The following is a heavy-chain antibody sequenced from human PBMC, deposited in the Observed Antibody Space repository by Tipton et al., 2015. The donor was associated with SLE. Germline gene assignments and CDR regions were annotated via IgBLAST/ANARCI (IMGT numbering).Heavy chain of an antibody. CDR3: ASLYSSSWWFDS. D-gene: IGHD6-13*01. CDR1: GGSFSGYY. J-gene: IGHJ5*01. CDR2: INHSGST. V-gene: IGHV4-34*01. Sequence: LRLSCAVYGGSFSGYYWSWIRQPPGKGLEWIGEINHSGSTNYNPSLKSRVTISVDTSKNQFSLKLNSVTAADTAVYYCASLYSSSWWFDSWGQGTLVTVSS.